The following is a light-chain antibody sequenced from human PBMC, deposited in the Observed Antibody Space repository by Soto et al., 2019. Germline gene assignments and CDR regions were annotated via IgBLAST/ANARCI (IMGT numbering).Light chain of an antibody. Sequence: DIQMTQFPSSLSASVGDRVTIICRASQNIDIYLYWYQQKPGKAPKVLIYAASNLESGVSSRFSGTGSGTEFTLTISSLQPEDFATYYCHQNSITPWTFGQGTKVEIK. V-gene: IGKV1-39*01. CDR1: QNIDIY. CDR3: HQNSITPWT. CDR2: AAS. J-gene: IGKJ1*01.